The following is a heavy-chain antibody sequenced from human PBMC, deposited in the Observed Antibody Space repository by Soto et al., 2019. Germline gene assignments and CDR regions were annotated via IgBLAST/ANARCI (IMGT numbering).Heavy chain of an antibody. Sequence: KTSETLSLTGTVSGASISSYYWSWIRQPPGKGLEWIGYIYYSGSTNYNPSLKSRVTISVDTSKNQFSLKLSSVTAADTAVYYCARSSSGLGYWGQGTLVTVSS. CDR3: ARSSSGLGY. CDR2: IYYSGST. CDR1: GASISSYY. V-gene: IGHV4-59*01. J-gene: IGHJ4*02. D-gene: IGHD6-6*01.